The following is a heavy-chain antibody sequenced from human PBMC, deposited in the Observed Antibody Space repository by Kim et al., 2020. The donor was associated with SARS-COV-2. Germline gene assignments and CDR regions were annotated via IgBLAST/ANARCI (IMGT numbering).Heavy chain of an antibody. Sequence: SETLSLTCTVSGGSISSSSYYWGWIRQPPGKGLEWIGSIYYSGSTYYNPSLKSRVTISVDTSKNQFSLKLSSVTAADTAVYYCARQGSPSNSSSWFPSSSSFSLDAFDIWGQGTMVTVSS. CDR1: GGSISSSSYY. CDR3: ARQGSPSNSSSWFPSSSSFSLDAFDI. V-gene: IGHV4-39*01. D-gene: IGHD6-13*01. CDR2: IYYSGST. J-gene: IGHJ3*02.